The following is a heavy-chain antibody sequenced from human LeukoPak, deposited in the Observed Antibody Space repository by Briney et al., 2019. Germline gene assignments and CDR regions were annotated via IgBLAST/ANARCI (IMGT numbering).Heavy chain of an antibody. D-gene: IGHD3-3*01. V-gene: IGHV1-2*06. CDR1: GYTFTGYY. J-gene: IGHJ4*02. CDR3: ARGGIRGLEWLLYLDY. Sequence: ASVKVSCKASGYTFTGYYMHWVRQAPGQGLEWMGRINPNSGGTNYAQKFQGRVTMTRDTSISTAYMELSRLRSDDTAVYYCARGGIRGLEWLLYLDYWGQGTLVTVSS. CDR2: INPNSGGT.